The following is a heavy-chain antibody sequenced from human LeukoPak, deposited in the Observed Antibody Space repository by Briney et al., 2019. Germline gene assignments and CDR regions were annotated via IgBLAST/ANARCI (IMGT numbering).Heavy chain of an antibody. D-gene: IGHD3-10*01. CDR3: ARDREGVYYYGSGSPWYFDL. V-gene: IGHV1-69*06. J-gene: IGHJ2*01. CDR1: GGSFSSYA. Sequence: ASVKVSCKASGGSFSSYAISWVRQAPGQGLEWMGGIIPIFGTGNYAQKFRGRVTITADKSTSTAYMELSSLRSEDTAVYYCARDREGVYYYGSGSPWYFDLWGRGTLVTVSS. CDR2: IIPIFGTG.